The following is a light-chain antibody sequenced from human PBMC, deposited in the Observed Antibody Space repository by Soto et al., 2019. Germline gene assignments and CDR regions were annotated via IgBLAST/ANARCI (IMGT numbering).Light chain of an antibody. CDR3: QQYGSSPWT. J-gene: IGKJ1*01. CDR2: GAS. CDR1: QSVSSSY. V-gene: IGKV3-20*01. Sequence: EILLTQSPGTLSLSPGARATLSCRASQSVSSSYLAWYQQKPGQAPRLLIYGASSRATGIPDRFSGSGSGTGFTLTISRLEPEDFAVYYCQQYGSSPWTFGQGTKVDIK.